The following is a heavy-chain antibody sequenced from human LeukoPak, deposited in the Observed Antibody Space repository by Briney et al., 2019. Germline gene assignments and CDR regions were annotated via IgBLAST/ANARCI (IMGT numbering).Heavy chain of an antibody. Sequence: HSGRSLRLSCAVSGFNFDSSGIHWVRQAPGKGLEWVSFMSYDGSQKYYATSVKGRFTVSRDNNENTVYLQMNSLRLEDTAVYYCAKLAGGQLFYGDWFDPWGQGTLVTVSS. V-gene: IGHV3-30*19. CDR1: GFNFDSSG. D-gene: IGHD6-13*01. CDR3: AKLAGGQLFYGDWFDP. J-gene: IGHJ5*02. CDR2: MSYDGSQK.